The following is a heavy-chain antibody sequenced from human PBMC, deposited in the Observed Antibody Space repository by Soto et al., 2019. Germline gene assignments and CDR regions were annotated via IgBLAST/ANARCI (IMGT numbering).Heavy chain of an antibody. Sequence: ASVKVSCKASGYTFTSYGISWVRQAPGQGLEWMGWISAYNGNTNYAQKLQGRVTMTTDTSTSTAYMELRSLRSDDTAVYYCARDRSYDSSGYCPYWGQGTLVTVS. CDR3: ARDRSYDSSGYCPY. V-gene: IGHV1-18*01. CDR1: GYTFTSYG. D-gene: IGHD3-22*01. CDR2: ISAYNGNT. J-gene: IGHJ4*02.